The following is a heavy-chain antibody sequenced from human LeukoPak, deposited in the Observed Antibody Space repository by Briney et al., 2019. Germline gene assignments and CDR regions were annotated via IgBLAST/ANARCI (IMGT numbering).Heavy chain of an antibody. D-gene: IGHD6-19*01. CDR2: ISPNSGGT. Sequence: GASVKVSCKASGYSFSGHYMHWVRQAPGQGPEWMGWISPNSGGTNYAQKFQGRVTMTGDTSISTAYMELSSLRSDDTAVYYCARVGAVAGFDYWGQGTLVTVSS. CDR3: ARVGAVAGFDY. J-gene: IGHJ4*02. V-gene: IGHV1-2*02. CDR1: GYSFSGHY.